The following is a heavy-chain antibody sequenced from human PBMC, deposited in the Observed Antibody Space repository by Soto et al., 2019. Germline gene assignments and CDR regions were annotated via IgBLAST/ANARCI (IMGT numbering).Heavy chain of an antibody. V-gene: IGHV4-34*01. CDR1: GGSFSGYY. J-gene: IGHJ5*02. CDR3: ARGGITGTTDNWFDP. CDR2: INHSGST. D-gene: IGHD1-7*01. Sequence: SETLSLTCAVYGGSFSGYYWSWIRQPPGKGLEWIGEINHSGSTNYNPSLKSRVTISVDTSKNQFSLKLSSVTAADTAVYYCARGGITGTTDNWFDPWGQGTLVTVSS.